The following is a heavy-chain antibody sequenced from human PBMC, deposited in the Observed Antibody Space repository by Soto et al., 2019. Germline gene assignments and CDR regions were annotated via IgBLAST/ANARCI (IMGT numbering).Heavy chain of an antibody. CDR1: GGSFSGYY. D-gene: IGHD1-7*01. CDR2: INHSGST. V-gene: IGHV4-34*01. CDR3: ASTSRTYYGMDV. J-gene: IGHJ6*02. Sequence: PSETLSLTCAVYGGSFSGYYWSWIRQPPGKGLEWIGEINHSGSTNYNPSLKSRVTISVDTSKNQFSLKLSSVTAADTAVYYCASTSRTYYGMDVWGQGATVTVYS.